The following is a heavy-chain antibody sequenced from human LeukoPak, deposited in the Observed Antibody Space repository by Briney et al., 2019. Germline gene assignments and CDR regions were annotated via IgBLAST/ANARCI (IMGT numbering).Heavy chain of an antibody. J-gene: IGHJ4*02. CDR1: GASVSSDY. Sequence: SSGTLSLTCSVSGASVSSDYWNWIRQSPGRGLEWIGYTHYRGDINYNPSLKSRLTMSVDASSNQVSLKLSSVTAADAAVYYCGRNLGSGSDHWGQGTLVTVSS. CDR3: GRNLGSGSDH. D-gene: IGHD3-10*01. CDR2: THYRGDI. V-gene: IGHV4-59*02.